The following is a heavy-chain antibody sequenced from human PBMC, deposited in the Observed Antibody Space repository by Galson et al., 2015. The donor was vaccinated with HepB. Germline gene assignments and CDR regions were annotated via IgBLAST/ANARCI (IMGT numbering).Heavy chain of an antibody. D-gene: IGHD2-2*01. CDR2: TLYDGSMR. J-gene: IGHJ4*02. Sequence: SLRLSCAASGFMFNRYSMHWVRQAPGKGLEWVAVTLYDGSMRDYADSVKGRFTISRDNSKNTLYLQMNSLRPEDTAVYYCAVLAATDSGLGGDDYWGQGTLVTVSS. V-gene: IGHV3-30*04. CDR3: AVLAATDSGLGGDDY. CDR1: GFMFNRYS.